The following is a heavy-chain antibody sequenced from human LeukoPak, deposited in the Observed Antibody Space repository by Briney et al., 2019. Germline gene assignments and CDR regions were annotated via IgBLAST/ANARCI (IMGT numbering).Heavy chain of an antibody. Sequence: GGSLRLSCAASGFTLSSYAMSWVRQAPGKGLEWVSAISGSGGSTYYADSVKGRFTISRDNSKNTLYLQMNSLRAEDTAVYYCARDRGSNPHFDYWGQGTLVTVSS. CDR3: ARDRGSNPHFDY. V-gene: IGHV3-23*01. CDR1: GFTLSSYA. D-gene: IGHD2-15*01. J-gene: IGHJ4*02. CDR2: ISGSGGST.